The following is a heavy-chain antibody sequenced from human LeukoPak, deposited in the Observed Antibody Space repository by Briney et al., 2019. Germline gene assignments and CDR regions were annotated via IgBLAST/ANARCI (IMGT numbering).Heavy chain of an antibody. CDR2: ISAYNGNT. Sequence: ASVKVSCKASGYTFTSYGISWVRQAPGQGLEWMGWISAYNGNTNYAQKLQGRVTMTTDTSTSTAYMELRSLRSDDTAVYYCARAGCAKVTCYLLQWWGQGTLVTVSS. J-gene: IGHJ4*02. D-gene: IGHD2-15*01. CDR1: GYTFTSYG. V-gene: IGHV1-18*01. CDR3: ARAGCAKVTCYLLQW.